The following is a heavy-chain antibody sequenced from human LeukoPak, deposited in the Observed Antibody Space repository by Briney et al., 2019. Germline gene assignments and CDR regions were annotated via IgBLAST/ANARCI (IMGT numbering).Heavy chain of an antibody. CDR1: GDSFSYFY. V-gene: IGHV4-59*08. D-gene: IGHD2-15*01. CDR2: IYNSGST. Sequence: PSETLSLTCTVSGDSFSYFYWSWIRQPPGKGLEWIGYIYNSGSTNYNPSLKSRVTISLDTSKNQFSLKLSSVTAADTAVYYCARHGPGCSGGSCYPKAFDYWGQGTLVTVSS. J-gene: IGHJ4*02. CDR3: ARHGPGCSGGSCYPKAFDY.